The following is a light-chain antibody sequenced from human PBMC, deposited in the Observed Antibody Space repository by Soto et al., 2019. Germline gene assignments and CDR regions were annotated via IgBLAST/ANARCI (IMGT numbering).Light chain of an antibody. V-gene: IGKV3D-11*03. CDR3: LQYGHSPLT. CDR1: QSVSRN. Sequence: EIGLIQSPATLSFSPGERATIACRASQSVSRNLDWYQQNRGQAPMLLIFDASNRATGIPASFSGSGSGTDFTITISSLEPEDFAVYYCLQYGHSPLTFGGGTKVEIK. J-gene: IGKJ4*01. CDR2: DAS.